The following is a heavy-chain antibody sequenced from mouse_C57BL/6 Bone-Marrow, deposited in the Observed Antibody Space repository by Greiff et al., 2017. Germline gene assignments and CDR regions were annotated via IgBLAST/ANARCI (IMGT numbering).Heavy chain of an antibody. J-gene: IGHJ4*01. CDR2: ISDGGSYT. CDR3: AREITTVVRD. CDR1: GFTFSSYA. D-gene: IGHD1-1*01. Sequence: EVKLEESGGGLVKPGGSLKLSCAASGFTFSSYAMSWVRQTPEKRLEWVATISDGGSYTYYPDNVKGRFTISRDNAKNNLYLQMSHLKSEDTAMYYCAREITTVVRDWGQGTSVTVSS. V-gene: IGHV5-4*01.